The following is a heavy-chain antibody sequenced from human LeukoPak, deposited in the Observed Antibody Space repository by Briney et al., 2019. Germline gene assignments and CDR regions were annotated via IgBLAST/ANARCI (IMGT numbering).Heavy chain of an antibody. D-gene: IGHD6-13*01. CDR3: ARRRIAAAGDKNWFDP. Sequence: ASVKVSCKASGYTFTSYDINWVRQATGQGLEWMGWINTNTGNPTYAQGFTGRFVFSLDTSVSTAYLQISSLKAEDTAVYYCARRRIAAAGDKNWFDPWGQGTLVTVSS. V-gene: IGHV7-4-1*02. J-gene: IGHJ5*02. CDR2: INTNTGNP. CDR1: GYTFTSYD.